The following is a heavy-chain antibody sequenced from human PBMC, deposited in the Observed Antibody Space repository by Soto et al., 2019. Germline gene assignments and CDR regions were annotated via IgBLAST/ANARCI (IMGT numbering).Heavy chain of an antibody. Sequence: EVQLVESGGGLVQPGGSLRLSCAASGFTFSSYWMHWVRQAPGKGLVWVSRINSDGSTTSYADSVKGRFAISRDNAKNTLYLQMNSLRAEDTAVYYCARVGVGAYHFDYWGQGTVGTVPS. J-gene: IGHJ4*02. CDR3: ARVGVGAYHFDY. V-gene: IGHV3-74*01. CDR1: GFTFSSYW. D-gene: IGHD1-26*01. CDR2: INSDGSTT.